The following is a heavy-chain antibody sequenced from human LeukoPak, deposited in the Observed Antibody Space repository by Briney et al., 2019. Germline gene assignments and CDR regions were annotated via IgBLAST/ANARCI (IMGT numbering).Heavy chain of an antibody. V-gene: IGHV3-21*01. CDR1: GLTFSSYW. CDR2: IGSSSSYI. CDR3: AASTKHTAMVDY. D-gene: IGHD5-18*01. Sequence: GGSLRLSCAASGLTFSSYWMNWVRQAPGKGLEWVSSIGSSSSYIYYADSVKGRFTISRDNAKYSLHLQMNSLRGEDTAVYYYAASTKHTAMVDYWGQGTLVTVSS. J-gene: IGHJ4*02.